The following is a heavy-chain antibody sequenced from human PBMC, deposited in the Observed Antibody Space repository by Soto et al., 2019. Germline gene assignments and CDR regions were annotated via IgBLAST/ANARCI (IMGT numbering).Heavy chain of an antibody. CDR2: IKQDGSEK. Sequence: GVLKISCAASGFTFSSYWMSWVRQAPGKGLEWVANIKQDGSEKYYVDSVKGRFTISRDNAKNSLYLQMNSLRAEDTAVYYCARRGVLAYYYDSSGYYPFDYWGQGTLVTVSS. J-gene: IGHJ4*02. D-gene: IGHD3-22*01. V-gene: IGHV3-7*01. CDR1: GFTFSSYW. CDR3: ARRGVLAYYYDSSGYYPFDY.